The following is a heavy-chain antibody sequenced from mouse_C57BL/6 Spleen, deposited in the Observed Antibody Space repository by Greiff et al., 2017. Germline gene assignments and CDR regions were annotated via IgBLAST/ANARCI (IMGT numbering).Heavy chain of an antibody. CDR2: IYPSDSET. CDR3: ARLGDGDY. D-gene: IGHD3-3*01. Sequence: QVQLKQPGAELVRPGSSVKLSCKASGYTFTSYWMDWVKQRPGQGLEWIGNIYPSDSETHYNQKFKDKATLTVDKSSSTAYMQLSSLTSEDSAVYYCARLGDGDYWGQGTTLTVSS. J-gene: IGHJ2*01. CDR1: GYTFTSYW. V-gene: IGHV1-61*01.